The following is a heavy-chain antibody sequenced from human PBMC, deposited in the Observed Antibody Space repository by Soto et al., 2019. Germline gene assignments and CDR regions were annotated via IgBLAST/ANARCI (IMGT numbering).Heavy chain of an antibody. CDR2: IYYSGST. CDR1: GGSISSYY. CDR3: ARAYSYGACDY. Sequence: PSETLSLTCTVSGGSISSYYWSWIRQPPGKGLEWIGYIYYSGSTNYNSSLKSRVSISVDTSKNQFSLKLSSVTAADTAVYYCARAYSYGACDYWGQGTLVTVSS. V-gene: IGHV4-59*01. J-gene: IGHJ4*02. D-gene: IGHD5-18*01.